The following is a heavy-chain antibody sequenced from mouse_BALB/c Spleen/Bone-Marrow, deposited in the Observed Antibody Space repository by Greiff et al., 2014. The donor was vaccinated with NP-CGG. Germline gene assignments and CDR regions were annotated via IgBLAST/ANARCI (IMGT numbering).Heavy chain of an antibody. J-gene: IGHJ2*01. D-gene: IGHD2-1*01. Sequence: VKLMESGAELAKPGAPVKTSCKASGYTFTSYWMHWVKQRPGQGLEWIGNINPSTGYTEYNQKFKDKATLTADKSSSTAYMQLNSLTSEDSAVYYCARSYGKNVDYWGQGTTLTVSS. CDR2: INPSTGYT. V-gene: IGHV1-7*01. CDR1: GYTFTSYW. CDR3: ARSYGKNVDY.